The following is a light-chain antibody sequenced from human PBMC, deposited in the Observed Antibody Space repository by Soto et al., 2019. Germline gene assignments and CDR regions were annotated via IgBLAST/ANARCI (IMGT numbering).Light chain of an antibody. Sequence: EILLAQSPATLSLSPGERATLSCKASQDVSIFLAWYQQKPGQAPRLLIHDASNRATGVPARFSGSGSGRDFTLTITSLQSEDFAVYYCQQYDNWPWTFGQGTKVEIK. CDR3: QQYDNWPWT. CDR2: DAS. CDR1: QDVSIF. J-gene: IGKJ1*01. V-gene: IGKV3-11*02.